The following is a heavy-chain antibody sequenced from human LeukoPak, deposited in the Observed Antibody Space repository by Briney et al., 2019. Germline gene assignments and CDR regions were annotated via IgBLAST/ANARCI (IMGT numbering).Heavy chain of an antibody. J-gene: IGHJ4*02. CDR3: ARDKSLWFGEDYFDY. V-gene: IGHV4-4*07. Sequence: SSETLSLTCTVSGGSISSYYWSWIRQPAGKGLEWIGRIYTSGSTNYNPSLKSRVTMSVDTSKNQFSLKLSSVTAADTAVYYCARDKSLWFGEDYFDYWGQGTLVTVSP. CDR1: GGSISSYY. CDR2: IYTSGST. D-gene: IGHD3-10*01.